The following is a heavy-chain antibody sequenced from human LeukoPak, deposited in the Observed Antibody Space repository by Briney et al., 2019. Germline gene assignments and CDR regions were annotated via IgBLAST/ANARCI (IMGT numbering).Heavy chain of an antibody. CDR3: AKEGSSSWSQPLDY. V-gene: IGHV3-23*01. D-gene: IGHD6-13*01. CDR2: ISGSGGST. CDR1: GFTFSGYA. J-gene: IGHJ4*02. Sequence: GGSLRLSCAASGFTFSGYAMSWVRQAPGKGLEWVSAISGSGGSTYYADSVKGRFTISRDNSKNTLYLQMNSLRAEDTAVYYCAKEGSSSWSQPLDYWGQGTLVTVSS.